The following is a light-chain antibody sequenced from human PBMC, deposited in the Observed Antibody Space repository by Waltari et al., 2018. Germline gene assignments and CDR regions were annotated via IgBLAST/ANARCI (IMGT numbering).Light chain of an antibody. CDR1: SSNTGSNY. CDR3: ASWDGSLNGYV. V-gene: IGLV1-44*01. CDR2: SDY. J-gene: IGLJ6*01. Sequence: QSVLTQPPSASGTPGQRVTISCSGSSSNTGSNYFHWYRQPPGTAPKLLIYSDYQRPSDVPDRLSGSKFGTSASLAISALQSEDEAEYYCASWDGSLNGYVFGSGTQVTVL.